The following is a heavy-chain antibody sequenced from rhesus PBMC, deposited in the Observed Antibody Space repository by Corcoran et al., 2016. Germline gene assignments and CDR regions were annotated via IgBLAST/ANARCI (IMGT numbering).Heavy chain of an antibody. V-gene: IGHV3-116*02. CDR1: GFTFRVSY. CDR2: NRSKANRGTP. D-gene: IGHD7-45*01. J-gene: IGHJ4*01. Sequence: EVRLVESGGGLVQPGGSLRLSCAASGFTFRVSYLSWVRQAPGKGPERVGFNRSKANRGTPEYAESVKGRLTISRDDSKTIASMQMNSLKTEDTAVYYCARGWGLDYWGQGVLVTVSS. CDR3: ARGWGLDY.